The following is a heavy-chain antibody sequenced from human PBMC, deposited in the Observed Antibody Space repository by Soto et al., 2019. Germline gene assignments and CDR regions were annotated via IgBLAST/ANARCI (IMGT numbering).Heavy chain of an antibody. CDR1: GYTFTSYD. Sequence: QVQLVQSGAEVKKPGASVKVSCKASGYTFTSYDINWVRQATGQGLEWMGWMNPNSGNTGYAQKFQGRVTMTRNTSISTAYMELSSLRSEDTAVYYCAKVRFLEWLSVSDAFDIWGQGTMVTVSS. CDR2: MNPNSGNT. CDR3: AKVRFLEWLSVSDAFDI. V-gene: IGHV1-8*01. J-gene: IGHJ3*02. D-gene: IGHD3-3*01.